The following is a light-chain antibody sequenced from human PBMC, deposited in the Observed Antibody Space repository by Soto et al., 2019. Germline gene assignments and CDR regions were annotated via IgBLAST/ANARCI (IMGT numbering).Light chain of an antibody. Sequence: QSVLTQPASVSGSPGQSITISCTGAGSDVDNDNYVSWYQQHPGKAPKLLIYDVSNRPPGVSNRFSGSKSGDTASLTISGLQAEDEADYYCSSYTTTDKLFGGGTKVTVL. V-gene: IGLV2-14*01. CDR3: SSYTTTDKL. J-gene: IGLJ3*02. CDR2: DVS. CDR1: GSDVDNDNY.